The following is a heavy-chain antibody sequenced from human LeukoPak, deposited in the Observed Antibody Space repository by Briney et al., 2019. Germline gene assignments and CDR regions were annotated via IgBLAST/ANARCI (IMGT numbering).Heavy chain of an antibody. D-gene: IGHD6-19*01. J-gene: IGHJ4*02. V-gene: IGHV3-48*03. CDR1: GFTFSSYE. CDR3: GGSTSSGSLDF. Sequence: GGSLRLSCAASGFTFSSYEMNWVRQAPGKGLEWVSDISSTSIYTNYADSVKGRFTISRDNAKNTLYLQLNSLTAEDTAVYYCGGSTSSGSLDFWGQGTLVTVSA. CDR2: ISSTSIYT.